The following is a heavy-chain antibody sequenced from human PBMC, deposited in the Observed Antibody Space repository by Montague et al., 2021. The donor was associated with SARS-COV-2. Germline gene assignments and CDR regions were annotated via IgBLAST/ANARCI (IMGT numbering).Heavy chain of an antibody. CDR2: IYDSGXT. J-gene: IGHJ5*02. D-gene: IGHD3-22*01. Sequence: SETLSLTCTVTGGSVRSDKCYWSCHRQPPGKGLGWNRYIYDSGXTXYNSTLHRRVTITIDTSKNQFSLNLMSVTPADTAVYYCVKGSGYPWGQGTLVTASS. CDR1: GGSVRSDKCY. V-gene: IGHV4-61*01. CDR3: VKGSGYP.